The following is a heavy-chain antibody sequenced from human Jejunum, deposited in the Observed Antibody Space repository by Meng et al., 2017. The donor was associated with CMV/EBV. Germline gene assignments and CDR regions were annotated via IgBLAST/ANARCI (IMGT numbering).Heavy chain of an antibody. J-gene: IGHJ4*02. CDR3: GRDQGRELINH. D-gene: IGHD1-7*01. Sequence: QGQLKESGPGLVKPSGTLSLTCTVSGDSTSSDIWWSWVRQPPGKGLEWIGEVYHRGDTNYNPSLKSRVDISVDKSKNQFYLSLFSVTAADTAVYYCGRDQGRELINHWGQGTLVTVSS. CDR2: VYHRGDT. V-gene: IGHV4-4*02. CDR1: GDSTSSDIW.